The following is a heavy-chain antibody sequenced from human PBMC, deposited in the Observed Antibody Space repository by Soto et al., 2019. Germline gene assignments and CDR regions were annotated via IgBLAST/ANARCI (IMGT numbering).Heavy chain of an antibody. D-gene: IGHD3-22*01. Sequence: GGPLRLSCAASGFTFSSYAMSWVRQAPGKGLEWVSAISGSGGSTYYADSVKGRFTISRDRAENSLYLQMDSLRDEDTAVYYCARDWGVYFYENSAYSPQLDHWGLGSLVTVSS. CDR1: GFTFSSYA. J-gene: IGHJ4*02. CDR2: ISGSGGST. CDR3: ARDWGVYFYENSAYSPQLDH. V-gene: IGHV3-23*01.